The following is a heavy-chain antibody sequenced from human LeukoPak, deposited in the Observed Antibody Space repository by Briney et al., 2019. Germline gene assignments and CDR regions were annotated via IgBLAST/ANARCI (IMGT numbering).Heavy chain of an antibody. Sequence: GEPLRISCQGSGYRFTSYWISWVRQMPGKGLEWMGRIDPSDSYTNYSPSFQGHVTISADKSISTAYLQWSSLQASDTAMYYCARTPAVTPDYWGRGTLVTVSS. D-gene: IGHD4-11*01. CDR2: IDPSDSYT. CDR3: ARTPAVTPDY. CDR1: GYRFTSYW. J-gene: IGHJ4*02. V-gene: IGHV5-10-1*01.